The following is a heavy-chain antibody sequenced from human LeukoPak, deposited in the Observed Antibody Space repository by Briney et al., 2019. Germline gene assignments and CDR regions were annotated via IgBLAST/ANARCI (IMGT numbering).Heavy chain of an antibody. CDR2: IYSGGST. J-gene: IGHJ4*02. Sequence: GGSLRLSCAASGFSFSSYWMSWVRQAPGKGLEWVSVIYSGGSTYYADSVKGRFTISRDNSKNTLYLQMNSLRAEDTAVYYCARTSRGNWGQGTLVTVSS. CDR3: ARTSRGN. CDR1: GFSFSSYW. V-gene: IGHV3-53*01.